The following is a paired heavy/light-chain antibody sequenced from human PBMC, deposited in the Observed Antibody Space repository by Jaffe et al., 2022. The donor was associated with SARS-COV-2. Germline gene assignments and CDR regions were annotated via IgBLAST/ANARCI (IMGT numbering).Light chain of an antibody. V-gene: IGLV2-14*01. Sequence: QSALTQPASVSGSPGQSITISCTGTSSDVGVYNYVSWYQQHPGKAPKVMIYDVTNRPSGVSNRFSGSKSGNTASLTISGLQAEDEADYYCSSYTSSSTYVFGTGTKVTVL. CDR1: SSDVGVYNY. CDR2: DVT. CDR3: SSYTSSSTYV. J-gene: IGLJ1*01.
Heavy chain of an antibody. CDR2: IGGGGVT. CDR1: GFTFRSYA. V-gene: IGHV3-23*01. J-gene: IGHJ4*02. Sequence: EVQLLESGGGLVLPGGSLRLSCVVSGFTFRSYAMSWVRQAPGKGLEWVSTIGGGGVTFYADSVKGRFTISRDISKNTLYLQMNSLRAEDTAVYYCAKGGGTNYRYFEYWGQGTLVTVSS. CDR3: AKGGGTNYRYFEY. D-gene: IGHD1-26*01.